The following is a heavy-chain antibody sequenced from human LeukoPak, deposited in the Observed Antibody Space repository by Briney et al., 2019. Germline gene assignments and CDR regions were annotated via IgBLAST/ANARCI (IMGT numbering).Heavy chain of an antibody. Sequence: ASVKVSCKASGYTFTSYGISWVRQAPGQGLEWVGWISAYNGNTNYAQKLQGRVTMTTDTSTSTAYMELRSLRSDDTAVYYCARDSVGTMVRGVIITTLYYYGMDVWGKGTTVTVSS. CDR2: ISAYNGNT. CDR3: ARDSVGTMVRGVIITTLYYYGMDV. V-gene: IGHV1-18*04. D-gene: IGHD3-10*01. CDR1: GYTFTSYG. J-gene: IGHJ6*04.